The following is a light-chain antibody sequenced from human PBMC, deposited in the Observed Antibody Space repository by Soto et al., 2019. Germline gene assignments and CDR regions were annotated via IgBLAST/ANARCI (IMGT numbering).Light chain of an antibody. Sequence: EIVMTQSPATLSVSPGERATLSCRASQSVSRNLAWYQQKPGQGPRLLIYGASTRATGIPARFSGSGSGTEFTLTISSLQSEVFAVYYCQQYNNWPPWTFGQGTKVEIK. J-gene: IGKJ1*01. CDR1: QSVSRN. CDR2: GAS. CDR3: QQYNNWPPWT. V-gene: IGKV3-15*01.